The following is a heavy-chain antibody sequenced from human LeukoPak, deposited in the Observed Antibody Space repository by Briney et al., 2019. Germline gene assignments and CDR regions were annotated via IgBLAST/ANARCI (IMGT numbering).Heavy chain of an antibody. CDR2: ISGSGGST. J-gene: IGHJ4*02. V-gene: IGHV3-23*01. CDR1: GFSFSNYA. CDR3: ARTGVGGGYRFDY. Sequence: GGSLRLSCVASGFSFSNYAMTWVRQAPGKGLEWVSGISGSGGSTYYADSVRGRFTISRDNFKNTVGLQMSSLGAEDTAIYYCARTGVGGGYRFDYWGQGTLVTVSS. D-gene: IGHD1-26*01.